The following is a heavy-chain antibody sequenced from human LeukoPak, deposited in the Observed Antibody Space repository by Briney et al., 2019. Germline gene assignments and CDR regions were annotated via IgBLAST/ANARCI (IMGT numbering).Heavy chain of an antibody. CDR1: GFTFDDCG. J-gene: IGHJ4*02. V-gene: IGHV3-20*01. CDR3: ARGIVGATFDY. CDR2: INWNGGST. Sequence: GGSLRLSCAVSGFTFDDCGMSWVRQAPGKGLGWVSGINWNGGSTGYADSVKGRFTISRDNAKNSLYLQLNSLRAEDTALYHCARGIVGATFDYWGQGTLVTVSS. D-gene: IGHD1-26*01.